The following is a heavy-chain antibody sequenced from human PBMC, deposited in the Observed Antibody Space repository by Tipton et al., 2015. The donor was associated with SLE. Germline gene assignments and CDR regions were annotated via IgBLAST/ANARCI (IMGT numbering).Heavy chain of an antibody. J-gene: IGHJ3*02. CDR2: IYYSGST. CDR3: ARGGNWGFDNAFDI. D-gene: IGHD7-27*01. CDR1: GGSISSSSYY. Sequence: TLSLTCTVSGGSISSSSYYWGWIRQPPGKGLEWIGSIYYSGSTYHNPSLKSRVTISVDTSKNQFSLKLSPVTAADTAVYYCARGGNWGFDNAFDIWGQGTMVTVSS. V-gene: IGHV4-39*01.